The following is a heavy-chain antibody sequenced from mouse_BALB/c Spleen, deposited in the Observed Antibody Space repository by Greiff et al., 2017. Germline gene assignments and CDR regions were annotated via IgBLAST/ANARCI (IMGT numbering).Heavy chain of an antibody. J-gene: IGHJ2*01. D-gene: IGHD1-1*01. V-gene: IGHV1-7*01. CDR1: GYTFTSYW. CDR3: ARRTTVVAGDY. Sequence: QVQLQQSGAELAKPGASVKMSCKASGYTFTSYWMHWVNQRPGQGLEWIGYINPSTGYTEYNQKFKDKATLTADKSSSTAYMQLSSLTSEDSAVYYCARRTTVVAGDYLGQGTTLTVSS. CDR2: INPSTGYT.